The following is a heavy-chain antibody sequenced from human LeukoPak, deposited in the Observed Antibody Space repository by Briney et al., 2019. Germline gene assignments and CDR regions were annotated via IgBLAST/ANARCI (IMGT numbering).Heavy chain of an antibody. CDR2: INPSDGST. CDR1: GYSFTSYY. CDR3: ARDREGYNLYYFDY. D-gene: IGHD5-24*01. J-gene: IGHJ4*02. V-gene: IGHV1-46*01. Sequence: ASVKVSCKASGYSFTSYYMNWVRQAPAQGLEWLGRINPSDGSTKYAQKFQGRVTTTSDTSTSTVYMELSSLRSEDTAVYYCARDREGYNLYYFDYWGQGTLVTVSS.